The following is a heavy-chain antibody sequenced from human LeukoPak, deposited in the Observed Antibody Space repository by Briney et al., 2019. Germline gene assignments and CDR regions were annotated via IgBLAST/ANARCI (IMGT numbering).Heavy chain of an antibody. Sequence: PGGSLRLSCAASGFTFSSYAMSWVRQAPVKGLEWVSAISGSGGSTYYADSVKGRFTISRVNSKNTLYLQMNSLRAEDTAVYYCAKTAGWFGELYDYWGQGTLVTVSS. CDR3: AKTAGWFGELYDY. J-gene: IGHJ4*02. V-gene: IGHV3-23*01. CDR1: GFTFSSYA. D-gene: IGHD3-10*01. CDR2: ISGSGGST.